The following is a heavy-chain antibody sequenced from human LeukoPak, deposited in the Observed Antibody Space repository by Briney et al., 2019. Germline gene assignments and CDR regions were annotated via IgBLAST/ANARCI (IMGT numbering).Heavy chain of an antibody. V-gene: IGHV3-33*08. CDR1: GFTFSSYG. CDR3: ARDSYYEHSGGVFDY. CDR2: IWYDGSNK. Sequence: GGSLRLSCAASGFTFSSYGMHWVRQAPGKGLESVAAIWYDGSNKYYADSVKGRFTIPRDNSKNTLYLQMNSLRAEETVVYYGARDSYYEHSGGVFDYWGQGTLVTVYS. J-gene: IGHJ4*02. D-gene: IGHD3-22*01.